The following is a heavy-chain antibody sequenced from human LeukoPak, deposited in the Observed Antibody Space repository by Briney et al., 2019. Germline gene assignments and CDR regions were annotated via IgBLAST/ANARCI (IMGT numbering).Heavy chain of an antibody. CDR2: FYLSGTT. Sequence: SETLSLTCAVRDYSISSGYSWGWVRQPPGKGLEWIANFYLSGTTYYNPSLKSRVTISLGTSNNHFSLKLSSVTASDTAVYWCAKTDYGDYGAFNISGQGTMVTVSS. V-gene: IGHV4-38-2*01. CDR3: AKTDYGDYGAFNI. CDR1: DYSISSGYS. D-gene: IGHD4-17*01. J-gene: IGHJ3*02.